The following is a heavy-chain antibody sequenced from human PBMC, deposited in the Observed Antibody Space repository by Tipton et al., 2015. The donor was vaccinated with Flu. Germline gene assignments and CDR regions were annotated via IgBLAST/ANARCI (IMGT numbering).Heavy chain of an antibody. CDR1: GGSISSSSYY. V-gene: IGHV4-39*07. CDR3: ARRGIVVVGRSDAFDI. CDR2: IYYSGST. D-gene: IGHD3-22*01. J-gene: IGHJ3*02. Sequence: TLSLTCTVSGGSISSSSYYWGWIRQPPGKGLEWIGSIYYSGSTYYTPSLKSRVTISVDTSKNQFSLKLSSVTAADTAVYYCARRGIVVVGRSDAFDIWGQGTMVTVSS.